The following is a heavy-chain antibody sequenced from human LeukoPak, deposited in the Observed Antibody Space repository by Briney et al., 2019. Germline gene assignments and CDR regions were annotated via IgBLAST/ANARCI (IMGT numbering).Heavy chain of an antibody. Sequence: PGGSLRLSCAASGFTLSTYGLTWVRQAPGKGLEWVSLINSADNTYYADSVKGRFTISRDNSMNTLYLQMNSLSADDTAVYYCARRSASRSFFDYWGQGSLVTVSS. CDR3: ARRSASRSFFDY. V-gene: IGHV3-23*01. CDR1: GFTLSTYG. J-gene: IGHJ4*02. D-gene: IGHD3-10*01. CDR2: INSADNT.